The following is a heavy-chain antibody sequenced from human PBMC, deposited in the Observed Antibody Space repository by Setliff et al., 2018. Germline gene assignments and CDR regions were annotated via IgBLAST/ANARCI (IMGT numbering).Heavy chain of an antibody. CDR1: GFTFSTFA. J-gene: IGHJ4*02. Sequence: GGSLRLSCAASGFTFSTFAMSWVRQVPGKGLERVSSIFYNGASPSYADSVKGRFTISRDNSRNTLYLQMNNLKVEDTAIYYCAKDYRRDGYWDIDYWGQGTLVTVSS. D-gene: IGHD3-16*02. CDR3: AKDYRRDGYWDIDY. CDR2: IFYNGASP. V-gene: IGHV3-23*01.